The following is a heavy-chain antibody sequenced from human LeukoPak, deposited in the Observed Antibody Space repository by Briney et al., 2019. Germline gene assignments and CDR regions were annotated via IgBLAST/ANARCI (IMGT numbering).Heavy chain of an antibody. Sequence: ASVKVSCKASGDTFTGYYMHWVRQAPGQGLEWMGWINPNSGGPKYAQKFQGRVTMTRDTSISTAYMELSRLRSDDTAVYYCARDGGEFDPWGQGTLVTVSS. CDR1: GDTFTGYY. CDR3: ARDGGEFDP. J-gene: IGHJ5*02. CDR2: INPNSGGP. D-gene: IGHD3-16*01. V-gene: IGHV1-2*02.